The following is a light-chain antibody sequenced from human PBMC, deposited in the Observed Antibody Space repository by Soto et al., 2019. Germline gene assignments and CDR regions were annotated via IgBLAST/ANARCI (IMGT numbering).Light chain of an antibody. J-gene: IGLJ1*01. CDR2: TKN. V-gene: IGLV1-44*01. CDR3: AAWDESLNAFYV. CDR1: NSNIGRNT. Sequence: QPVLTQPLSASGTPGQRLTVSCTGSNSNIGRNTVNWYQHLPGTAPIRLIYTKNQRPSGVPDRLSRSKSGTSASLAISGLQSDDEADYYCAAWDESLNAFYVFGPGANVTVL.